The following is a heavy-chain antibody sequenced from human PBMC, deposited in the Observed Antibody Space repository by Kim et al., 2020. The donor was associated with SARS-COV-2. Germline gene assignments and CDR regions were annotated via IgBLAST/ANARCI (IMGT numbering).Heavy chain of an antibody. J-gene: IGHJ4*02. CDR2: ISGSGGST. CDR1: GFTFSSYA. Sequence: GGSLRLSCAASGFTFSSYAMSWVRQAPGKGLEWVSAISGSGGSTYYADSVKGRFTISRDNSKNTLYLQMNSLRAEDTAVYYCAKWVMATSSIYYFDYWLQAALVTVRS. CDR3: AKWVMATSSIYYFDY. D-gene: IGHD5-12*01. V-gene: IGHV3-23*01.